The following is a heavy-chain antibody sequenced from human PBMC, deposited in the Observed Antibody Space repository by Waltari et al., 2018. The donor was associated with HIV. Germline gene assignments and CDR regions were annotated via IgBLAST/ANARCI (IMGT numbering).Heavy chain of an antibody. CDR1: GGSIISNVYY. V-gene: IGHV4-39*01. CDR3: APRDYGDYQFDY. Sequence: QLQLQESGPGLGKPSETLSLTCTVSGGSIISNVYYWGGIRQPPGKGLEWIGSVYYSGSTYYNPSLKSRVTISVDTSKNQFYLRLRSVTAADTAVYYCAPRDYGDYQFDYWGRGTLVTVSS. J-gene: IGHJ4*02. CDR2: VYYSGST. D-gene: IGHD4-17*01.